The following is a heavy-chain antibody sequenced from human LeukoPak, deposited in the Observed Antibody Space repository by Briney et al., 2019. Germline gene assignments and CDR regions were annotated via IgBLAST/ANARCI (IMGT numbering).Heavy chain of an antibody. V-gene: IGHV3-21*01. CDR2: ISVNSDHK. J-gene: IGHJ4*02. D-gene: IGHD4-17*01. Sequence: PGGSLRLSCAASGFTFSSYTMNWVRQAPGKGLEWVSSISVNSDHKPYADSVKGRFTISRDNAKNSLYMQMNSRGVDDTALYYCTGGSYGDYEYWGQGSLVAVSS. CDR1: GFTFSSYT. CDR3: TGGSYGDYEY.